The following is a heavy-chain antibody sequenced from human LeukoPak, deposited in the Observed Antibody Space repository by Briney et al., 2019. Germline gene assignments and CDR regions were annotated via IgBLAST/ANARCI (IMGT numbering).Heavy chain of an antibody. D-gene: IGHD4-17*01. Sequence: SETLSLTCTVSGGSISSSSYYWGWIRQPPGKGLEWIGSIYYSGSTYYNPSLKSRVTMSVDTSKNQFSLKLSSVTAADTAVYYCARDQSTGDYGPFDYWGQGTLVTVSS. CDR3: ARDQSTGDYGPFDY. CDR2: IYYSGST. V-gene: IGHV4-39*07. CDR1: GGSISSSSYY. J-gene: IGHJ4*02.